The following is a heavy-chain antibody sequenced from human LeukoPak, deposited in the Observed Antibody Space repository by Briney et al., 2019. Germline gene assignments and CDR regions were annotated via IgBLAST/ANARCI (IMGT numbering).Heavy chain of an antibody. D-gene: IGHD6-19*01. V-gene: IGHV4-4*08. CDR3: ARVSGSGWYYFDT. J-gene: IGHJ4*02. CDR2: IYTSGNT. CDR1: SGSISTNY. Sequence: SGTLSHTCSVSSGSISTNYWAWIRQPPGKALEWIGYIYTSGNTHYNPSLKSRVTISVDTSKSHLSLKMNSVIAADTAVYFCARVSGSGWYYFDTWGQGTLVSVSS.